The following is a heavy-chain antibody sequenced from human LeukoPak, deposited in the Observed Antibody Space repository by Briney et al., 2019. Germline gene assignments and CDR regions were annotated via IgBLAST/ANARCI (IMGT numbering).Heavy chain of an antibody. J-gene: IGHJ5*02. V-gene: IGHV4-38-2*01. CDR3: ARTGYSGYEPQRGFDP. CDR1: GDSISSGYY. CDR2: VYQSGST. Sequence: SETLSLTCAVSGDSISSGYYWGWIRQPPGKGLEWIGSVYQSGSTYYNPSLKSRVTISLDTSKNQFSLKLSSVTAADTAVYCCARTGYSGYEPQRGFDPWGQGNLVTVSS. D-gene: IGHD5-12*01.